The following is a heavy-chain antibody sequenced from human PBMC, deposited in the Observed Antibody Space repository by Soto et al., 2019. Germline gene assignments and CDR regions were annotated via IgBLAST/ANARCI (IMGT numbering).Heavy chain of an antibody. D-gene: IGHD5-18*01. J-gene: IGHJ4*02. CDR3: ARDRTAMVSNDY. CDR1: GYTFTSYG. Sequence: ASAKVSCKASGYTFTSYGISWVQQAPGQGLEWMGWISAYNGNTNYAQKLQGRVTMTTDTSTSTAYMELRSLRSDDTAVYYCARDRTAMVSNDYWGQGTLVTVSS. V-gene: IGHV1-18*01. CDR2: ISAYNGNT.